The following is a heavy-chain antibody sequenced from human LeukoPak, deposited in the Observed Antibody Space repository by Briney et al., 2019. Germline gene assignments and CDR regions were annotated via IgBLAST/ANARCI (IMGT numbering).Heavy chain of an antibody. Sequence: SETQSLTCAVYGGSFSGYYWSWIRQPPGKGLEWIGEVTHTGTTNYNPSLKSRVTISVGTSKNQFSLKLNSVTAADTAVYYCARHRGYTYGDYWGQGTLVTVSS. D-gene: IGHD5-18*01. J-gene: IGHJ4*02. V-gene: IGHV4-34*01. CDR3: ARHRGYTYGDY. CDR1: GGSFSGYY. CDR2: VTHTGTT.